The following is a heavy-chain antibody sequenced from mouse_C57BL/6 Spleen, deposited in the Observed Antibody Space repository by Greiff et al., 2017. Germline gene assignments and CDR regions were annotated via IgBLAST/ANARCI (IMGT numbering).Heavy chain of an antibody. CDR1: GYTFTDYY. D-gene: IGHD2-3*01. CDR3: ARRDDGYLYWYFEV. V-gene: IGHV1-84*01. J-gene: IGHJ1*03. Sequence: QVQLKQSGPELVKPGASVKISCKASGYTFTDYYINWVTQRPGQGLEWIGWIYPGSGNTKYNEKFKGKATLTVDTSSSTAYMQRSSLTSEDSAGYCWARRDDGYLYWYFEVWGTGTTVTVSS. CDR2: IYPGSGNT.